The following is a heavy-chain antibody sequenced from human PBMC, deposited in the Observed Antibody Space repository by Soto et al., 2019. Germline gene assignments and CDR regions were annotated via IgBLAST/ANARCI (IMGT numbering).Heavy chain of an antibody. V-gene: IGHV4-31*03. CDR3: VRGGRGLVDY. J-gene: IGHJ4*02. D-gene: IGHD3-16*01. CDR1: GASISSGGYY. Sequence: QVQLQESGPGLVKPSQTLSLICTVSGASISSGGYYWSWIRQHPGKGLEWLGYIYNSGSAYSNPSLKSRVTISVDTSPNQFTLKMTSVTAADTGVYYCVRGGRGLVDYWGQGTLVTVSS. CDR2: IYNSGSA.